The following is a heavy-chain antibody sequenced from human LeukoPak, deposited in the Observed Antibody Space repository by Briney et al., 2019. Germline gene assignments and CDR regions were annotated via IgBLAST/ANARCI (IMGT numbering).Heavy chain of an antibody. V-gene: IGHV1-8*01. CDR1: GYPFTTWE. CDR2: VHPNSGNT. CDR3: ARGPRNDP. Sequence: ASVKVSCKPSGYPFTTWEINWVRQAAGQGLEWMGWVHPNSGNTAYAQTFQGRVTMTRDTSISTAYMELSGLRSDDTAVYFCARGPRNDPWGQGTLVTVSS. D-gene: IGHD1-14*01. J-gene: IGHJ5*02.